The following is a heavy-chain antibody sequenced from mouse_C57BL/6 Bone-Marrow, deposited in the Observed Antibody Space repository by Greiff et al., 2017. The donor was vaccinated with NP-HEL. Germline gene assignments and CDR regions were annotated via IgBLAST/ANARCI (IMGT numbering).Heavy chain of an antibody. CDR2: IYPGNSDT. CDR3: TRGGWSGAMDY. D-gene: IGHD2-3*01. Sequence: EVQLQQSGTVLARPGASVKMSCKTSGYTFTSYWMHWVKQRPGQGLEWRGAIYPGNSDTSYNQKFKGKAKLTAVTSASTAYMELSSLTNEDSAVYYCTRGGWSGAMDYWGQGTSVTVSS. CDR1: GYTFTSYW. V-gene: IGHV1-5*01. J-gene: IGHJ4*01.